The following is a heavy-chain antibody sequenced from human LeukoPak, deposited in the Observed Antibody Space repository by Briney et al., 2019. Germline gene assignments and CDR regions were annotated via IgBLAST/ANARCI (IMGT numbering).Heavy chain of an antibody. D-gene: IGHD3-10*01. Sequence: PGGSLRLSCAASAFTVSNYATSWVRQAPGNGLEWVSTMSITDGTTFYADCVKGRFTISRDNSKNILYLPMTNLTAEDTAVYHCAKRGVRGSYYFDHWGQGTLVTVSS. CDR2: MSITDGTT. CDR1: AFTVSNYA. V-gene: IGHV3-23*01. CDR3: AKRGVRGSYYFDH. J-gene: IGHJ4*02.